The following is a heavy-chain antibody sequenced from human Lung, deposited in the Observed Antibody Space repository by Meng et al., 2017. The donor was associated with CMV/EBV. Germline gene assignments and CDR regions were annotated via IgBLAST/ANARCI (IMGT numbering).Heavy chain of an antibody. CDR3: ASHKDGVRAFDI. Sequence: SETLSLXCTVSGGSISSSSYYWGWIRQPPGKGLEWTGSIYYSGSTYYNPPLKSRVTISVDTSKNQFSLQLSPVTAADTAVYCCASHKDGVRAFDIWGQGTXVTVSS. CDR1: GGSISSSSYY. D-gene: IGHD1-1*01. J-gene: IGHJ3*02. V-gene: IGHV4-39*01. CDR2: IYYSGST.